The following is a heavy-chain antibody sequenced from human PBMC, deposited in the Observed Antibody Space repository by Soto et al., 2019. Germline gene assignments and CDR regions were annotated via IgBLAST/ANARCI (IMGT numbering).Heavy chain of an antibody. V-gene: IGHV3-49*03. Sequence: PVGSLKLSCTASGFTFGGYAMSWFRQAPGKGLEWVGFIRTKAYSGTAEYAASVKGRFTMSRDDSKNIAYLQMNSLKTEDTAVYYCSRDRSGITMIRGVADYWGQGILVTVSS. CDR2: IRTKAYSGTA. J-gene: IGHJ4*02. CDR1: GFTFGGYA. CDR3: SRDRSGITMIRGVADY. D-gene: IGHD3-10*01.